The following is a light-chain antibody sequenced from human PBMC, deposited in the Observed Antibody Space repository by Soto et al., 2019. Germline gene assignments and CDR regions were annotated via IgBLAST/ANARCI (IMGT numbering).Light chain of an antibody. CDR3: LQPDSHPYS. CDR2: SVY. Sequence: DIQMTQSPSSLSASIGDRVTITCRASQGIRNAVAWYQKKPGRAPERLMYSVYILQSGAPSRFSGSGSGTEFTLTITSLQPEDFATYYCLQPDSHPYSFGQGTKRE. CDR1: QGIRNA. V-gene: IGKV1-17*01. J-gene: IGKJ2*03.